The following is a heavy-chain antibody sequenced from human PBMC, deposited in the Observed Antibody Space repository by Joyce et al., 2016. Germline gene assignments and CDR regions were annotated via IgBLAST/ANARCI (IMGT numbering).Heavy chain of an antibody. J-gene: IGHJ4*02. D-gene: IGHD1-26*01. CDR2: IKSKAYGETT. Sequence: EVQLVESGGGLVKPGGSLRISCAASGLTFRDAWMRWARQAPGKGLEWVGRIKSKAYGETTDYAAAVKGRFTISRDDSKNTLYLQMNSLKTEDTAMYYCATELGWDLQIDDWGQGTLVTVSS. V-gene: IGHV3-15*01. CDR3: ATELGWDLQIDD. CDR1: GLTFRDAW.